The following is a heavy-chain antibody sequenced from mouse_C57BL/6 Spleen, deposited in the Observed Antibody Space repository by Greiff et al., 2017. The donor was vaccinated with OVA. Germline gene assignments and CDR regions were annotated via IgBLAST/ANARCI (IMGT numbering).Heavy chain of an antibody. D-gene: IGHD2-1*01. V-gene: IGHV1-20*01. Sequence: VQLKQSGPELVKPGDSVKISCKASGYSFTGYFMNWVMQSHGKSLEWIGRINPYNGDTFYNQKFKGKATLTVDKSSSTAHMELRSLTSEDSAVYYCARGDGKGYYFDYWGQGTTLTVSS. CDR2: INPYNGDT. CDR1: GYSFTGYF. CDR3: ARGDGKGYYFDY. J-gene: IGHJ2*01.